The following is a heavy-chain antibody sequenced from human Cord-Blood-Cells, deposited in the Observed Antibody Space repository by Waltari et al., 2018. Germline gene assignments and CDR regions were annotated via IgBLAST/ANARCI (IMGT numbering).Heavy chain of an antibody. V-gene: IGHV3-21*01. CDR2: ISSSSYI. CDR3: ARVHDAFDI. CDR1: GLPFSSLS. J-gene: IGHJ3*02. Sequence: EVQLVESGGGLVKPGGYMRLSCAASGLPFSSLSMNWVHQAPGKGLEWVSSISSSSYIYYADSVKGRFTISRDNAKNSLYLQMNSLRAEDTAVYYCARVHDAFDIWGQGTMVTVSS.